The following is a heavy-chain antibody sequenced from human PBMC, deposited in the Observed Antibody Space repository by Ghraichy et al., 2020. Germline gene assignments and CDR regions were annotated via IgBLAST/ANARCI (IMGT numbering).Heavy chain of an antibody. Sequence: SETLSLTCTVSGGSISSSSYYWGWIRQPPGKGLEWIGSIYYSGSTYYNPSLKSRVTISVDTSKNQFSLKLSSVTAADTAVYYCARQCYAIFGVVISYYYYYYMDVWGKGTTVTVSS. CDR2: IYYSGST. J-gene: IGHJ6*03. CDR1: GGSISSSSYY. CDR3: ARQCYAIFGVVISYYYYYYMDV. D-gene: IGHD3-3*01. V-gene: IGHV4-39*01.